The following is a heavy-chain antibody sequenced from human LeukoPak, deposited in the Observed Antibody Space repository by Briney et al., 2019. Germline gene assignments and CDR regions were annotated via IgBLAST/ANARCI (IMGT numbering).Heavy chain of an antibody. Sequence: PGGSLRLSCAASGFTFSSYEMNWVRQAPGKGLEWVSYISSSGSTIYYADSVKGRFTISRDNAKNSLYLQMNSLRAEDTAVYYCARGRGQWLVYYGMDVWGQGTTVTASS. D-gene: IGHD6-19*01. CDR3: ARGRGQWLVYYGMDV. CDR2: ISSSGSTI. V-gene: IGHV3-48*03. J-gene: IGHJ6*02. CDR1: GFTFSSYE.